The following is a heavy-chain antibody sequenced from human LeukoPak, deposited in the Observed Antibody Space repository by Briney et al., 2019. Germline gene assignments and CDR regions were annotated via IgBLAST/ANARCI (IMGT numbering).Heavy chain of an antibody. J-gene: IGHJ4*02. CDR3: AKGGAAVAGRYYFDY. CDR1: GFTFSSYG. Sequence: VGTLRLSCAASGFTFSSYGMSWVRQAPGKGLEWVSAISGSGGSTYYADSVKGRFTISRDNSKNPLYLQMNSLRAEDTAVYYCAKGGAAVAGRYYFDYWGQGTLVTVSS. CDR2: ISGSGGST. V-gene: IGHV3-23*01. D-gene: IGHD6-19*01.